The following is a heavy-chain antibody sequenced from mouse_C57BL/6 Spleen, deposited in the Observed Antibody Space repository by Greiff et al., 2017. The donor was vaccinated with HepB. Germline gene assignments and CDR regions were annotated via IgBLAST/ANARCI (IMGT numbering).Heavy chain of an antibody. CDR3: ARHLYSGFDY. J-gene: IGHJ2*01. CDR2: INYDGSST. Sequence: EVKLMESEGGLVQPGSSMKLSCTASGFTFSDYYMAWVRQVPEKGLEWVANINYDGSSTYYLDSLKSRFIISRDNAKNILYLQMSSLKSEDTATYYCARHLYSGFDYWGQGTTLTVSS. CDR1: GFTFSDYY. V-gene: IGHV5-16*01. D-gene: IGHD2-1*01.